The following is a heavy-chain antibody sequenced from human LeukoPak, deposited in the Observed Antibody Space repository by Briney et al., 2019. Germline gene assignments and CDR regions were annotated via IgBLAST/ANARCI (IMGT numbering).Heavy chain of an antibody. V-gene: IGHV1-69*13. CDR3: ASPRPPKRGYSGYEEDTKFDY. CDR2: IIPIFGTA. J-gene: IGHJ4*02. CDR1: GGTFSSYA. D-gene: IGHD5-12*01. Sequence: SVKVSCKASGGTFSSYAISWVRQAPGQGLEWMGGIIPIFGTANYAQKFQGRVTITADESTSTAYMELSSLRSEDTAVYYCASPRPPKRGYSGYEEDTKFDYWGQGTLVSVSS.